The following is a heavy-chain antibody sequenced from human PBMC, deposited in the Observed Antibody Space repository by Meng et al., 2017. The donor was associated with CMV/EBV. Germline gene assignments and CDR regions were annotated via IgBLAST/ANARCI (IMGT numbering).Heavy chain of an antibody. CDR1: GFTFSSYG. Sequence: EVQLVESGGGLVKPGGSLRLSCAGSGFTFSSYGMNWVRQAPGKGLEWVSSISSSSSYIYYADSVKGRFTISRDNAKNSLYLQMNSLRAEDTAVYYCAKEIAAAGFDYWGQGTLVTVSS. V-gene: IGHV3-21*01. J-gene: IGHJ4*02. CDR3: AKEIAAAGFDY. CDR2: ISSSSSYI. D-gene: IGHD6-13*01.